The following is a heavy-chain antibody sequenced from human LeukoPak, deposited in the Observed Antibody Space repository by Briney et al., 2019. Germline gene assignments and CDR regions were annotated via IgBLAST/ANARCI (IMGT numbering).Heavy chain of an antibody. CDR1: GGTFSSYA. V-gene: IGHV1-69*01. CDR3: ARDPGVAVAGTEGDY. Sequence: SVKVSCKASGGTFSSYAISWVRQAPGQGLEWMGGIIPIFGTANYAQKFQGRVTITADESTSTAYVELSSLRSEDTAVYYCARDPGVAVAGTEGDYWGQGTLVTVSS. J-gene: IGHJ4*02. D-gene: IGHD6-19*01. CDR2: IIPIFGTA.